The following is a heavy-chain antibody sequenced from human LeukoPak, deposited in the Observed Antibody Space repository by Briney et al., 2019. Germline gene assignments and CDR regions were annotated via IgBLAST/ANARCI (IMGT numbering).Heavy chain of an antibody. CDR2: ISGSGGST. CDR1: GFTFSSYA. CDR3: AKRDYDILTGYYHAY. V-gene: IGHV3-23*01. Sequence: PGGSLRLSCAASGFTFSSYAMSWVRQAPGKGLEWVSAISGSGGSTYYADSVKGRFTIFRDNSKNTLYLQMNSLRAEDTAVYYCAKRDYDILTGYYHAYWGQGTLLTVSS. J-gene: IGHJ4*02. D-gene: IGHD3-9*01.